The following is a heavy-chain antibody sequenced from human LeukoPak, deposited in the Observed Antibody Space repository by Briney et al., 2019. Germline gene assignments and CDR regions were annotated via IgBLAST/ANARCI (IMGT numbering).Heavy chain of an antibody. D-gene: IGHD3-3*01. Sequence: SETLSLTCAVYGGSFSGYYWSWIRQPPGKGLEWIGEINHSGSTNYNPSLKSRVTISVDTSKNQFPLKLSSVTAADTAVYYCARMYDFWSGYQPIPYYFDYWGQGTLVTVSS. CDR1: GGSFSGYY. J-gene: IGHJ4*02. V-gene: IGHV4-34*01. CDR3: ARMYDFWSGYQPIPYYFDY. CDR2: INHSGST.